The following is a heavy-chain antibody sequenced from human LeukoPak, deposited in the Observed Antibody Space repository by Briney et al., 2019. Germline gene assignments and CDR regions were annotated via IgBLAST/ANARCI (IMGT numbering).Heavy chain of an antibody. V-gene: IGHV1-18*01. Sequence: ASAKVSCKASGYSFTSYGISWVRQAPGQGLEWMGWISAYNGNTNYAQKLQGRVTMTTDTSTSTAYMELRSLRSDDTALYYCARDSVQQQLVLLDAFDIWGRGTMVTVSS. J-gene: IGHJ3*02. CDR3: ARDSVQQQLVLLDAFDI. D-gene: IGHD6-13*01. CDR2: ISAYNGNT. CDR1: GYSFTSYG.